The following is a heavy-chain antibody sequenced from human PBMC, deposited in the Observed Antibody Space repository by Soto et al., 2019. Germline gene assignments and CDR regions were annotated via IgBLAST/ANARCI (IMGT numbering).Heavy chain of an antibody. Sequence: GSLRLSCAASGFTLSRYSMNWVRQAPGKGLEWVSHISGSSSTIYYTDSVKGRFTVSRDNAKNSLYLQMNSLRDEETAVYFCAKTSLRVYYYGMDVWGQGTTVTVSS. CDR2: ISGSSSTI. CDR1: GFTLSRYS. CDR3: AKTSLRVYYYGMDV. V-gene: IGHV3-48*02. J-gene: IGHJ6*02.